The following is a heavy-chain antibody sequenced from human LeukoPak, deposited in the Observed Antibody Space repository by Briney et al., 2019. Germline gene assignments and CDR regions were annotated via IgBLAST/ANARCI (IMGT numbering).Heavy chain of an antibody. CDR2: FDPEDGET. Sequence: ASVKVSCKVSGYTLTELSMHWVRQAPGKGLEWMGGFDPEDGETIYAQKFQGRVTMTEDTSTNTAYMELTSLTSEGTAVYYCATMVIPGGYWGQGTLVTVSP. CDR3: ATMVIPGGY. J-gene: IGHJ4*02. D-gene: IGHD2-21*01. V-gene: IGHV1-24*01. CDR1: GYTLTELS.